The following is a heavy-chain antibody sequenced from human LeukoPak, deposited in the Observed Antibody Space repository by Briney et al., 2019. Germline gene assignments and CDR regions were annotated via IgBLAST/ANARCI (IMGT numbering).Heavy chain of an antibody. J-gene: IGHJ4*02. CDR1: GFTFSSYW. CDR2: IKQDGSEK. D-gene: IGHD3-10*01. V-gene: IGHV3-7*03. Sequence: GGSLRLSCAASGFTFSSYWVSWVRQAPGKGLEWVANIKQDGSEKYYVDSVKGRFTISRDNAKNSLYLQMNSLRAEDTAVYYCARDTYYFASGTFDYWGQGTLVTVSS. CDR3: ARDTYYFASGTFDY.